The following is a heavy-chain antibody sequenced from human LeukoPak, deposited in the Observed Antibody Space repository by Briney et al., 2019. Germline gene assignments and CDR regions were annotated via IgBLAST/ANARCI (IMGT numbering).Heavy chain of an antibody. D-gene: IGHD3-9*01. V-gene: IGHV3-48*04. J-gene: IGHJ3*02. CDR3: ARDQRYFDLGAFDI. CDR1: GFTFSSYS. CDR2: ISSSSSTI. Sequence: GGSLRLSCAASGFTFSSYSMNWVRQAPGKGLEWVSYISSSSSTIYYADSVKGRFTISRDNAKNSLYLQMNSLRAEDTAVYYCARDQRYFDLGAFDIWGQGTMVTVSS.